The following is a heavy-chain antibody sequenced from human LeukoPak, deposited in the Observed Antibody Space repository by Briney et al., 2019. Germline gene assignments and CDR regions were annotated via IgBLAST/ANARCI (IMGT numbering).Heavy chain of an antibody. V-gene: IGHV3-11*04. CDR1: GFTFSDYY. J-gene: IGHJ6*03. Sequence: GGSLRLSCAASGFTFSDYYMSWIRQAPGKGLEWVSYISSSSSTIYCADSVKGRFTISRDNAKNSLYLQMNSLRAEDTAVYYCARDPYSGSYGDYYYYYMDVWGKGTTVTISS. CDR2: ISSSSSTI. D-gene: IGHD1-26*01. CDR3: ARDPYSGSYGDYYYYYMDV.